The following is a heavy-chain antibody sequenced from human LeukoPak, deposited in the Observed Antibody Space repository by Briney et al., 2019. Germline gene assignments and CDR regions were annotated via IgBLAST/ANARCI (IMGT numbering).Heavy chain of an antibody. J-gene: IGHJ6*02. D-gene: IGHD3-3*01. CDR3: ARGNGDFWSGSWVSSYYYGMDV. Sequence: ASVKVSCKASGYTFTSYGISWVRQAPGQGLEWMGWISAYNGNTNYAQKLQGRVTMTTDTSTSTAYMELRSLRSDDTAVYYCARGNGDFWSGSWVSSYYYGMDVWGQGTTVTVSS. CDR2: ISAYNGNT. CDR1: GYTFTSYG. V-gene: IGHV1-18*01.